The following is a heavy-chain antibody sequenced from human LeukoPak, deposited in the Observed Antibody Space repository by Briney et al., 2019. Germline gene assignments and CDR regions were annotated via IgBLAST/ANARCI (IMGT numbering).Heavy chain of an antibody. D-gene: IGHD4-17*01. V-gene: IGHV3-23*01. CDR1: GFTFSSYA. J-gene: IGHJ4*02. CDR3: TRDPTVTTSDC. CDR2: ISGSGSST. Sequence: GGSLRLSCAASGFTFSSYAMSWVRQAPGKGLEWVSAISGSGSSTYYADSVKGRFTISRDSSKNTLYLQMNSLRADDTAAYYCTRDPTVTTSDCWGQGTLVTVSS.